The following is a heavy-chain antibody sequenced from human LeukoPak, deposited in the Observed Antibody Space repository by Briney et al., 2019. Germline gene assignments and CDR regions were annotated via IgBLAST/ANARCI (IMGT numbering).Heavy chain of an antibody. V-gene: IGHV1-69*06. CDR1: GGTFSSYA. CDR3: ASTASDTAMADSYYFDY. J-gene: IGHJ4*02. Sequence: SVKVSCKASGGTFSSYAISWVRQAPGQGLEWMGGIIPIFGTANYAQKFQSRVTITADKSTSTAYMELSSLRSEDTAVYYCASTASDTAMADSYYFDYWGQGTLVTVSS. D-gene: IGHD5-18*01. CDR2: IIPIFGTA.